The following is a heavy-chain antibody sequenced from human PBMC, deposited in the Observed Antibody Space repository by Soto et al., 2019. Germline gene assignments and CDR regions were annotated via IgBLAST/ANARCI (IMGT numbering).Heavy chain of an antibody. Sequence: QVQLVESGGGVVQPGRSLRLSCAASGFTFSSYAMHWVRQAPGKGLEWVAVISYDGSNKYYADSVKGRFTISRDNTKNPLYLQMNRLRAEYTAVYYCARDRGGGRAIYRYGYYFDYWGQGALVTVSS. CDR3: ARDRGGGRAIYRYGYYFDY. CDR1: GFTFSSYA. D-gene: IGHD5-18*01. V-gene: IGHV3-30-3*01. J-gene: IGHJ4*02. CDR2: ISYDGSNK.